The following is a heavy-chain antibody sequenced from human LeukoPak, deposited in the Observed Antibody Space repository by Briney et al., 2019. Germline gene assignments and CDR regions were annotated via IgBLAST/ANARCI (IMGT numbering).Heavy chain of an antibody. J-gene: IGHJ4*02. CDR2: ISSSSSTI. Sequence: GGSLRLSCAASGFTFSSYSMNWVRQAPGKGLEWVSYISSSSSTIYYADSVKGRFTISRDNAKNSLYLQMNSLRAEDTAVYYCARAGAGVVGPLGYWGQGTLVTVSS. V-gene: IGHV3-48*01. CDR1: GFTFSSYS. D-gene: IGHD3-3*01. CDR3: ARAGAGVVGPLGY.